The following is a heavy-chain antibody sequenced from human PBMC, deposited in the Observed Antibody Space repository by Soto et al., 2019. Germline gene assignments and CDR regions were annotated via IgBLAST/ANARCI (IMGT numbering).Heavy chain of an antibody. J-gene: IGHJ6*02. Sequence: QVPLVESGGGLVRPGGSLRLSCAASGFTFSDYYMTWIRQAPGKGLEWVSYITGSSDYTNYADSVKGRFTISRDNVKNSLYLQMNSLRAEDTAVYYRAREYYYGMDVWGQGTTVTVSS. CDR3: AREYYYGMDV. V-gene: IGHV3-11*05. CDR2: ITGSSDYT. CDR1: GFTFSDYY.